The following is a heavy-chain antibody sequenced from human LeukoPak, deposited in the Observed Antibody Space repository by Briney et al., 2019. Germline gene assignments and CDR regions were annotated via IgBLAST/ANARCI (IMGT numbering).Heavy chain of an antibody. D-gene: IGHD6-13*01. Sequence: GGSLRISCAASGFTVSSNYRSWVRQAPGKGLEWVSVIYSGGSTYYADSVKGRFIISRDNSKNTLYLQMDSLRAEDTAVYYCARDGEYSSSWYGSYYFDYWGQGTLVTVSS. CDR3: ARDGEYSSSWYGSYYFDY. CDR1: GFTVSSNY. V-gene: IGHV3-66*01. CDR2: IYSGGST. J-gene: IGHJ4*02.